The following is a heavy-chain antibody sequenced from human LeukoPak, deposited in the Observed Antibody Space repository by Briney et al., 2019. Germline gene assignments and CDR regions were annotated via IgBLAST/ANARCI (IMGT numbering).Heavy chain of an antibody. CDR2: IIPILGIA. CDR3: ASGYGDYGGYFDY. Sequence: PTASVKVSCKASGYTFTSYGISWVRQAPGQGLEWMGRIIPILGIANYAQKFQGRVTITADKSTSTAYMELSSLRSEDTAVYYCASGYGDYGGYFDYWGQGTLVTVSS. D-gene: IGHD4-17*01. V-gene: IGHV1-69*04. CDR1: GYTFTSYG. J-gene: IGHJ4*02.